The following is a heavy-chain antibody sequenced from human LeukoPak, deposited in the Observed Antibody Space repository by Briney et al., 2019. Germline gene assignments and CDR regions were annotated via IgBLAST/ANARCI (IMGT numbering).Heavy chain of an antibody. D-gene: IGHD1-1*01. CDR1: GFTFSSYS. J-gene: IGHJ3*02. V-gene: IGHV3-21*01. Sequence: PGRSLRLSCAASGFTFSSYSMNWVRQAPGKGLEWVSSIISSSSYIYYAASVKGRFTISREKDKNSLYLQMNSLRDENTAVYYCARQTGLRSDAFDIWGQGTMVTVSS. CDR2: IISSSSYI. CDR3: ARQTGLRSDAFDI.